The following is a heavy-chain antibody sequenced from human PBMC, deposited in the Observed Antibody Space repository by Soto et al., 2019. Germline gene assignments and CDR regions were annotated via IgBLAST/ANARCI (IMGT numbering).Heavy chain of an antibody. V-gene: IGHV3-66*01. CDR3: ARRAWFGELLLDAFDI. J-gene: IGHJ3*02. CDR1: GFTVSSNY. CDR2: IYSGGST. Sequence: GGSLRLSCAASGFTVSSNYMSWVRQAPGKGLEWVSVIYSGGSTYYADSVKGRFTISRDNSKNTLYLQMNSLRAEDTAGYYCARRAWFGELLLDAFDIWGQGTMVTVSS. D-gene: IGHD3-10*01.